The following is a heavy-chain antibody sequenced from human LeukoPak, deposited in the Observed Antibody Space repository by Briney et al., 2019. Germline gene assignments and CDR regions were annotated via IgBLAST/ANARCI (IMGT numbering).Heavy chain of an antibody. D-gene: IGHD3-22*01. CDR1: GGSISSYY. CDR2: IYYSRST. V-gene: IGHV4-59*01. Sequence: SETLSLTCTVSGGSISSYYGGWIRQPPGKRRGWIGYIYYSRSTNYNPSLKSRVTISVDTSKNQFSLKLSSVTAADTAVYYCARAPPSYYYDSSGYLRPYYYGMDVWGQGTTVTVSS. J-gene: IGHJ6*02. CDR3: ARAPPSYYYDSSGYLRPYYYGMDV.